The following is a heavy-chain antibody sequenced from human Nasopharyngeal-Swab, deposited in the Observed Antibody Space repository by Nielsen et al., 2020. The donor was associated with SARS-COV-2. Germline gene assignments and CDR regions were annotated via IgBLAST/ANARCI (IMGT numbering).Heavy chain of an antibody. V-gene: IGHV3-73*01. CDR2: IRTKANNYAT. D-gene: IGHD1-1*01. CDR1: GFTFSDSA. CDR3: ALPGGEGRTAYYYMDV. J-gene: IGHJ6*03. Sequence: GESLKISCAASGFTFSDSAIHWVRQASGKGPEWVGRIRTKANNYATIYGASVKGRFTFSRDDSKNTAYLVMNSLKSDDTAVYYCALPGGEGRTAYYYMDVWGKGTTVTVSS.